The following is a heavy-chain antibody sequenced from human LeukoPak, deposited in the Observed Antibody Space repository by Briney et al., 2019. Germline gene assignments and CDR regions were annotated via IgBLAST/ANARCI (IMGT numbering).Heavy chain of an antibody. V-gene: IGHV3-7*01. D-gene: IGHD3-22*01. J-gene: IGHJ5*02. CDR2: IKQDGSEK. Sequence: GGSLRLSCAASGFTFSSYWMTWVRQAPGKGLEWVANIKQDGSEKYYVDSVKGRFTISRDNAENSLHLQMNGLRVGDTAVYYCASTYYYGVWFDPWGQGTLVTVSS. CDR3: ASTYYYGVWFDP. CDR1: GFTFSSYW.